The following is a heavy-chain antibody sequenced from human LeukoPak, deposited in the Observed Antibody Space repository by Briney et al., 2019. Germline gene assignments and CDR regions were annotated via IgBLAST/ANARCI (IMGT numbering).Heavy chain of an antibody. CDR2: ISSSGSTI. CDR1: GFTFSDYH. J-gene: IGHJ4*02. V-gene: IGHV3-11*01. Sequence: GGSLRLSCAASGFTFSDYHMSWIRQAPGKGLEWVSYISSSGSTIYYADSVKGRFTISGDNAKNSLYLQMNSLRAEDTAVYYCARGSSSWYPYYFDYWGQGTLVTVSS. CDR3: ARGSSSWYPYYFDY. D-gene: IGHD6-13*01.